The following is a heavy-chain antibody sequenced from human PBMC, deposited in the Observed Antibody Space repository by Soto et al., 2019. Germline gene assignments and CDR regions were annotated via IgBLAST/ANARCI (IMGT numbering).Heavy chain of an antibody. J-gene: IGHJ4*02. CDR1: GFTFISYA. CDR2: ISSNGGST. Sequence: WGSLRLSCAASGFTFISYAIIWVRQSPGKGLEWASSISSNGGSTYYADSVKGRLTVSRDNSKNTLYLQMNSLRAEDTAVYFCAKVPNWGTHYYFDYWGQGTLVTV. CDR3: AKVPNWGTHYYFDY. V-gene: IGHV3-23*01. D-gene: IGHD7-27*01.